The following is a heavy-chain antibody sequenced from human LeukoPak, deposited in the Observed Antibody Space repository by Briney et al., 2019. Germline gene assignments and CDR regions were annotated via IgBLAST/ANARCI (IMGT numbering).Heavy chain of an antibody. J-gene: IGHJ1*01. D-gene: IGHD3-22*01. CDR3: TRPLSGYSEYFQH. CDR2: IRSKANSYAT. Sequence: GGSLRLSCAASGFTFSSYGMHWVRHASGKGLEWVGRIRSKANSYATAYAASVKGRFTISRDDSKNTAYLQMNSLKTEDTAVYYCTRPLSGYSEYFQHWGQGTLVTVSS. V-gene: IGHV3-73*01. CDR1: GFTFSSYG.